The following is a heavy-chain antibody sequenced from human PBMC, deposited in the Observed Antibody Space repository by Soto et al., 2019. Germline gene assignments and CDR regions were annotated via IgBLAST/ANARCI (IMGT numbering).Heavy chain of an antibody. V-gene: IGHV2-5*02. CDR2: IYWDDDK. J-gene: IGHJ4*02. CDR1: GFSLTTSGVG. D-gene: IGHD3-3*01. Sequence: QITLNESGPTQVKPRQTLTLTCTFSGFSLTTSGVGVGWIRQSPGKAPEWLALIYWDDDKRYSRSLKSRLSITQDTSKNQVVLTMADLDPADTSTYYCAHRVLRTVFGLVTTTAIYFDFWGQGTPVAVSS. CDR3: AHRVLRTVFGLVTTTAIYFDF.